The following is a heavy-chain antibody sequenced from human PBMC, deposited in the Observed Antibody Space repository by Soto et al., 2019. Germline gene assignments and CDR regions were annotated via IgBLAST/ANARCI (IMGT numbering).Heavy chain of an antibody. V-gene: IGHV5-51*01. D-gene: IGHD2-2*01. CDR1: GYSFTSYW. Sequence: PGQSLKISCTGVGYSFTSYWIGWVRQMPGKGLAWMGIIYPGDSDTRYSPSFQGQVTISADKSITTAYLQWSSLKASDTAMYYCARGYCTTTICDPWFDPWGQGTLVTVPQ. CDR3: ARGYCTTTICDPWFDP. J-gene: IGHJ5*02. CDR2: IYPGDSDT.